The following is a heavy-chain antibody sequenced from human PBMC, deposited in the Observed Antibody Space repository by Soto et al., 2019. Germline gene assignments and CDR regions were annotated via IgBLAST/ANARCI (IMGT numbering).Heavy chain of an antibody. V-gene: IGHV3-23*01. CDR1: GFTFSSYA. J-gene: IGHJ4*02. CDR2: ISGSGGST. CDR3: AKDHDITGTGANYFDY. Sequence: EVQLLESGGGLVQPGGSLRLSCAASGFTFSSYAMSWVRQAPGKGLEWVSAISGSGGSTYYADSVKGRFTISRDNSKNTLYLQMNCLRAEDTAVYYCAKDHDITGTGANYFDYWGQGTLVTVSS. D-gene: IGHD1-7*01.